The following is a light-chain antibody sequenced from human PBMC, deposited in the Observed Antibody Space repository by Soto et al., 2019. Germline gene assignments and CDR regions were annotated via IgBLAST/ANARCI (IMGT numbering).Light chain of an antibody. CDR2: EDN. CDR3: QSYDSSNQVV. J-gene: IGLJ2*01. Sequence: NFMLTQPHSVSESPGKTVTISCTRSSGSIASNYVQWYQQRPGSAPTTVIYEDNQRPSGVPDRFSGSIDSSSNSASLTISGLKTEDEADYCCQSYDSSNQVVFGGGTQLTVL. CDR1: SGSIASNY. V-gene: IGLV6-57*03.